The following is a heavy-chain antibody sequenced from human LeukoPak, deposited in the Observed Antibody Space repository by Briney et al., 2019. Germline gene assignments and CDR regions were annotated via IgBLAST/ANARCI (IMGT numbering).Heavy chain of an antibody. Sequence: PSETLSLTCTVSGGSISSYYWSWIRQPPGKGLEWIGYIYYSGSTNYNPSLKSRVTISVDTSKNQFSLKLSSVTAADTAVYYCAGGRSAPGVFDYWGQGTLVTVSS. J-gene: IGHJ4*02. CDR1: GGSISSYY. CDR2: IYYSGST. D-gene: IGHD3-10*01. V-gene: IGHV4-59*01. CDR3: AGGRSAPGVFDY.